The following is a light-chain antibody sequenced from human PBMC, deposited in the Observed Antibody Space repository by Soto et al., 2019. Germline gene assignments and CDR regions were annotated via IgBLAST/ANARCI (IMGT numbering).Light chain of an antibody. V-gene: IGLV2-8*01. CDR3: SSYAGSNTFV. J-gene: IGLJ1*01. CDR1: TSDVGGYKY. Sequence: QSVLTQPPSASGSTGQSVTISCTGTTSDVGGYKYVSWHQQHPGKAPKLIIYEVAKRPSGVPDRFSGSKSGNTASLTVSGLQAEDEADYYCSSYAGSNTFVFGPGTKVTVL. CDR2: EVA.